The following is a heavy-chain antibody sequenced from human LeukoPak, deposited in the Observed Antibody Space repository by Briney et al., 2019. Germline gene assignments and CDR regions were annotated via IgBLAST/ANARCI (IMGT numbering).Heavy chain of an antibody. CDR2: INHSGST. J-gene: IGHJ5*02. Sequence: SETLSLTCAVYGGSFSGYYWSWIRQPPGKGLEWIGEINHSGSTNYNPSLKSRVTISVDTSKNQFSLKLSSLTAADTAVYYCARAPIVVVPAAGTGWFDPWGQGTLVTVSS. CDR1: GGSFSGYY. V-gene: IGHV4-34*01. CDR3: ARAPIVVVPAAGTGWFDP. D-gene: IGHD2-2*01.